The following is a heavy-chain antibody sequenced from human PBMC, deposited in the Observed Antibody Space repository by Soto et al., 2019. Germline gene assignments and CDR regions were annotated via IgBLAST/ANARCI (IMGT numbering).Heavy chain of an antibody. CDR2: VKEDGSEL. Sequence: PGGSLRLSCAVSGFNVMSYWMSWVRQAPGKGLEWVASVKEDGSELYYLHSVRGRFSISRDSAGNALHLTMNYLSAEDTGVYFCARDIGFDYGNWGQGIPVTVSS. J-gene: IGHJ4*02. V-gene: IGHV3-7*01. CDR3: ARDIGFDYGN. CDR1: GFNVMSYW. D-gene: IGHD3-16*01.